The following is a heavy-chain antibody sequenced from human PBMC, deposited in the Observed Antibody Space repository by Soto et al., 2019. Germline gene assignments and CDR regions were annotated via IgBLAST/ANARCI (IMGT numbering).Heavy chain of an antibody. V-gene: IGHV1-18*01. D-gene: IGHD5-18*01. CDR2: ISVYNGNT. CDR1: GYIFSNYG. CDR3: ATDLMGGHMREY. Sequence: QVQLVQSGGEVKKPGASVKVSCKASGYIFSNYGITWVRQAPGRGLEWMGYISVYNGNTNYGQKFQGRVTMTTDTSTTTASPRLGTLRPDYTAVYDCATDLMGGHMREYWGQGTLVTVSS. J-gene: IGHJ4*02.